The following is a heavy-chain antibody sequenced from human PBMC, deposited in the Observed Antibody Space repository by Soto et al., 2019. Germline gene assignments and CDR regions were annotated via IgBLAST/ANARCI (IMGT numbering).Heavy chain of an antibody. V-gene: IGHV1-2*02. Sequence: ASVKVSCKASGYTFSGYYMHWVRQAPGQGLEWMGWINPNSGGTNYAQKFQGRVTMTRDTSISTAYMELSRLRSDDTAVYYCARDSPLYCSSSSCYSGWFDPWGQGNLVTVSS. J-gene: IGHJ5*02. CDR3: ARDSPLYCSSSSCYSGWFDP. CDR2: INPNSGGT. CDR1: GYTFSGYY. D-gene: IGHD2-2*01.